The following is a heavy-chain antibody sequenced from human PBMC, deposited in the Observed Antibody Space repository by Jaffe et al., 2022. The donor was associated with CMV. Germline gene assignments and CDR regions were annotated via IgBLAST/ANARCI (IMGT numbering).Heavy chain of an antibody. Sequence: EVQLVESGGGLVQPGGSLKLSCAASGFTFSGSAMHWVRQASGKGLEWVGRIRSKANSYATAYAASVKGRFTISRDDSKNTAYLQMNSLKTEDTAVYYCTSSPVGATNDYWGQGTLVTVSS. J-gene: IGHJ4*02. D-gene: IGHD1-26*01. CDR1: GFTFSGSA. V-gene: IGHV3-73*02. CDR2: IRSKANSYAT. CDR3: TSSPVGATNDY.